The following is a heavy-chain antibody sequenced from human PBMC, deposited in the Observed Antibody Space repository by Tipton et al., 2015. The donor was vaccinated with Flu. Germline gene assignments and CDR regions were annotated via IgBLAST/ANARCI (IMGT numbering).Heavy chain of an antibody. D-gene: IGHD6-19*01. Sequence: TLSLTCAVYGYSFSTGYYRGWIRQPPRQVLEPIGRIYHSGTTYYNPSLKSRVPISVDTSKNQFSLKLSSVTAADTAVYYCARVRQWRGEAPDDFDIWHQVSIATVSS. J-gene: IGHJ3*02. CDR2: IYHSGTT. V-gene: IGHV4-38-2*01. CDR3: ARVRQWRGEAPDDFDI. CDR1: GYSFSTGYY.